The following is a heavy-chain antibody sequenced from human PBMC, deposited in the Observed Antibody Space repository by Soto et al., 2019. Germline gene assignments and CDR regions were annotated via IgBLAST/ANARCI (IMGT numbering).Heavy chain of an antibody. J-gene: IGHJ5*02. D-gene: IGHD3-3*01. CDR2: IYYSGFT. V-gene: IGHV4-31*03. CDR1: GGSISSGGYY. CDR3: ARSISP. Sequence: QVQLQESGPGLVKPSQTLSLTCTVSGGSISSGGYYWSWIRQHPGKGLDPQHPGKGLEWIGYIYYSGFTDYNPSLKSRVTISVDTSKNQFSLKLSSVTAADTAVYYCARSISPWGQGTLVTVSS.